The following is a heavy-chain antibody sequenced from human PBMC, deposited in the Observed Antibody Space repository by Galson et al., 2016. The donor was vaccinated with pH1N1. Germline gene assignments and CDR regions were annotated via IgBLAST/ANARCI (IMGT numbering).Heavy chain of an antibody. J-gene: IGHJ4*02. V-gene: IGHV3-43*01. CDR1: GFTFDYFS. Sequence: SLRLSCAASGFTFDYFSLRWVRQAPGKGLEWVSLISRVGVTFYADSVRGRFTISRDNNRNSLSLQMDGLTSEDTAFYYCAKEKFGSKWSTFDNWGQGTLVTVSS. D-gene: IGHD2-15*01. CDR3: AKEKFGSKWSTFDN. CDR2: ISRVGVT.